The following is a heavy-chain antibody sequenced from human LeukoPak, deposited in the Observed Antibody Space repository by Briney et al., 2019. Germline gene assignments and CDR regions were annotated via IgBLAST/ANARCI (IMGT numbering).Heavy chain of an antibody. J-gene: IGHJ6*03. D-gene: IGHD3-10*01. CDR2: ISYDGSNK. CDR3: AKDYGPYYYYMDV. Sequence: AGGSLRLSCAASGFTVSSNYMSWVRQAPGKGLEWVAVISYDGSNKYYADSVRGRFTISRDNSKNTLYLQMNSLRAEDTAVYYCAKDYGPYYYYMDVWGKGTTVTVSS. V-gene: IGHV3-30*18. CDR1: GFTVSSNY.